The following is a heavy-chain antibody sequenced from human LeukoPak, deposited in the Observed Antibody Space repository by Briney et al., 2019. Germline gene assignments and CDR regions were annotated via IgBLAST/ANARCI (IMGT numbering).Heavy chain of an antibody. D-gene: IGHD5-24*01. CDR3: ARGGRDGYRLIDY. J-gene: IGHJ4*02. CDR2: INHSGST. V-gene: IGHV4-34*01. CDR1: GGSFSGYY. Sequence: SETLSLTCAVYGGSFSGYYWSWIRQPPGKGLEWIGEINHSGSTNYNPSLKSRVTISVDTSKNQFSLKLSSVTAADTAVYYCARGGRDGYRLIDYRGQGTLATVSS.